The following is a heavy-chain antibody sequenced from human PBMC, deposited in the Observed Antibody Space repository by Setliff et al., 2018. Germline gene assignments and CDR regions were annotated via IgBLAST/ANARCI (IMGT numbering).Heavy chain of an antibody. Sequence: GGSLRLSCAASGFTFSSYAMHWVRQAPGKGLEWVSIITGGGDKTYYADSVKGRFTISKDNSKNTIFLQMDSLRAEDTAVYFCVPDSSGPNPNWFDPWGQGTLVTVSS. CDR2: ITGGGDKT. CDR3: VPDSSGPNPNWFDP. J-gene: IGHJ5*02. CDR1: GFTFSSYA. V-gene: IGHV3-23*01. D-gene: IGHD3-22*01.